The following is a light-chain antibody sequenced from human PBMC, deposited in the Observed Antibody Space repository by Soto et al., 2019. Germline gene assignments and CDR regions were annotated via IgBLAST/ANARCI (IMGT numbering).Light chain of an antibody. CDR2: SAS. CDR3: QQTYSTLIT. Sequence: DIQMTQSPSSLSASEGDRVTITCRASQIIGSYLNWFQQKPGKAPNLLIYSASTLQTGVPSRFSGSGSGTDFTLTISSLQREDFATYYCQQTYSTLITFGQGTRLEMK. CDR1: QIIGSY. J-gene: IGKJ5*01. V-gene: IGKV1-39*01.